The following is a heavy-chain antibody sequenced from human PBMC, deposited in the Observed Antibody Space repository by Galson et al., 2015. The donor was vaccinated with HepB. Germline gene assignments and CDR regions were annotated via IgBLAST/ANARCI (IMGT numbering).Heavy chain of an antibody. D-gene: IGHD1-26*01. J-gene: IGHJ5*02. V-gene: IGHV6-1*01. Sequence: CAISGDSVSSNSAAWNWIRQSPSRGLEWLGRTYYRSKWYNDYAVSVKSRITINPDTSKNQFSLKLTSVTAADTAMYYCAKIEWGLLRWFDPWGQGTLVTVSS. CDR3: AKIEWGLLRWFDP. CDR2: TYYRSKWYN. CDR1: GDSVSSNSAA.